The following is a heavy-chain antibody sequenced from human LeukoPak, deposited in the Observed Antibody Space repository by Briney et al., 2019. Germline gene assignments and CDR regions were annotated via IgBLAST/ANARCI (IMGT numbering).Heavy chain of an antibody. CDR1: GGSFSGYY. CDR2: ISGNAGGT. V-gene: IGHV3-23*01. D-gene: IGHD3/OR15-3a*01. Sequence: ETLSLTCAVYGGSFSGYYWSWIRQPPGKGLEWVSTISGNAGGTYYADSMRGRFTISRDNSKNTLYLQMNSLRAEDTAVFYCAKAPLGSYNSWTGFYPGFDSWGQGTLVAVSS. CDR3: AKAPLGSYNSWTGFYPGFDS. J-gene: IGHJ4*02.